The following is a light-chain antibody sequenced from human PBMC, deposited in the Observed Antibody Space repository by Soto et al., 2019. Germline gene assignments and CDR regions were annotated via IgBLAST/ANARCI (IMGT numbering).Light chain of an antibody. Sequence: IMMTQYPATLSVSPGERSTLSCLASQSVSSNLAWYQQKPGQAPRLLIYGAYTRATGFPARFSGSGSGTDFTLTISSLQSEDFAVYYCQPFNNWPFTFGGGTKVDIK. CDR2: GAY. J-gene: IGKJ4*01. CDR1: QSVSSN. V-gene: IGKV3-15*01. CDR3: QPFNNWPFT.